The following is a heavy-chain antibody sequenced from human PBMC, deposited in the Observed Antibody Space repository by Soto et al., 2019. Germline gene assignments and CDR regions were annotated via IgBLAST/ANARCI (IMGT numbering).Heavy chain of an antibody. D-gene: IGHD1-1*01. V-gene: IGHV4-30-4*01. CDR2: IYYSGST. CDR1: GGYISSGDYY. CDR3: ARVPGNDLYYYYGMDV. J-gene: IGHJ6*02. Sequence: SQMLSLTCTVSGGYISSGDYYRSWIRKPPGKGLEWIGYIYYSGSTYYNPSLKSRVTISVDTSKNQFSLKLSSVTAADTAVYYCARVPGNDLYYYYGMDVWAQGTTVTVSS.